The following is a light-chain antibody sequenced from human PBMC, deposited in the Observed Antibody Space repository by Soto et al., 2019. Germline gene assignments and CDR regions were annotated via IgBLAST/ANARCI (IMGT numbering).Light chain of an antibody. Sequence: IQMTQSPSALSASVGDRVTITCRASQSISTYLNWYQQKPGKAPTLLIYAASSLQSGVPSRFRGYGSGTDFTLTISSLQPEDFATYSCQQSYNYPWTFGQGTKVDIK. V-gene: IGKV1-39*01. CDR3: QQSYNYPWT. CDR2: AAS. J-gene: IGKJ1*01. CDR1: QSISTY.